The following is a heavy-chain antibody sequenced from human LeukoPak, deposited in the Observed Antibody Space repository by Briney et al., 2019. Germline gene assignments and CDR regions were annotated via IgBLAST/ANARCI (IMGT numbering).Heavy chain of an antibody. J-gene: IGHJ5*02. Sequence: NPSETLSLTCTVSGGSISTYYWSWIRQPAGKDLEWIGHIYSSGSTNYNPSLKSRVTMSVDTSKNQFSLKLNSVTAADTAVYYCARGYGSGSNWFDPWGQGTLVIVSS. V-gene: IGHV4-4*07. D-gene: IGHD3-10*01. CDR1: GGSISTYY. CDR3: ARGYGSGSNWFDP. CDR2: IYSSGST.